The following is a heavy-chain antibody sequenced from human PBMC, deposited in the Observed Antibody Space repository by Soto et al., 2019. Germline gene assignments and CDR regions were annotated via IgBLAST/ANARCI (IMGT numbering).Heavy chain of an antibody. CDR2: INADNGNT. CDR3: ARDMVGLLASCWFDP. J-gene: IGHJ5*02. Sequence: ASVKVSCKASGYTFTSYAMRWARQAPGQGLEWMGWINADNGNTKYAQKLQGRVTITTDTSTSTAYMELRSLRSDDTAVYYCARDMVGLLASCWFDPWGQGTLVTVSS. V-gene: IGHV1-3*01. CDR1: GYTFTSYA. D-gene: IGHD1-26*01.